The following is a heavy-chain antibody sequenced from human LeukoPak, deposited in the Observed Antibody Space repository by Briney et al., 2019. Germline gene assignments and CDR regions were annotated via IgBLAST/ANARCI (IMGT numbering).Heavy chain of an antibody. CDR1: GYTFTTYY. V-gene: IGHV1-46*01. Sequence: ASVKVSCKASGYTFTTYYMHWVRQAPGQGLEWMGIINPGGGSTNYAQKVQGRVTMTRDTSTSTVYLELSSLRSEDTAVYYCARDRGRRDGYNFPTYYFNYWGQGTLVIVSS. CDR3: ARDRGRRDGYNFPTYYFNY. J-gene: IGHJ4*02. CDR2: INPGGGST. D-gene: IGHD5-24*01.